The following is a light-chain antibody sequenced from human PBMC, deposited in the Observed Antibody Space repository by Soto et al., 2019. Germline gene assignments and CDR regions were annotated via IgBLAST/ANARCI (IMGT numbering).Light chain of an antibody. V-gene: IGLV2-14*03. CDR1: SSDVGGYNY. J-gene: IGLJ1*01. CDR2: DVS. CDR3: SSYTTSNTRQIV. Sequence: ALTQPASVSGSPGQSITISCTGTSSDVGGYNYVSWYQHHPGKAPKLMIFDVSNRPSGVSNCFSGSKSGNTASLTISGLQPEDEADYYCSSYTTSNTRQIVFGTGTKVTVL.